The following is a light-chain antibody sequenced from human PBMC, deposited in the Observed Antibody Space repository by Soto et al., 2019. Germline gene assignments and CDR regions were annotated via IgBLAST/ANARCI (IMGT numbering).Light chain of an antibody. CDR3: QQYNDWPPIT. J-gene: IGKJ4*01. CDR1: QSISSN. CDR2: DAS. V-gene: IGKV3-15*01. Sequence: EIVITQSPATLSVSPGEGATLSCRASQSISSNLAWYQQKPGQAPRLVIFDASTRATGIPDRFTGRGSGTEFSLTISSLQSEDSAVYFCQQYNDWPPITFGGGTKVDIK.